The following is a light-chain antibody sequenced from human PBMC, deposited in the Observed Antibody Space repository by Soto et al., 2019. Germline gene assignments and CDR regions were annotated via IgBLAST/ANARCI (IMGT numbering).Light chain of an antibody. CDR3: QQRSNWPVT. J-gene: IGKJ5*01. V-gene: IGKV3-11*01. CDR1: QSVSNNY. Sequence: IFFTQSPGTLSLSPVERATLSCRASQSVSNNYLAWYQQKPGQAPRLLIYDASNRATGIPARFSGSGSGTDFTLTISSLEPEDFAVYYCQQRSNWPVTFGQGTRLEIK. CDR2: DAS.